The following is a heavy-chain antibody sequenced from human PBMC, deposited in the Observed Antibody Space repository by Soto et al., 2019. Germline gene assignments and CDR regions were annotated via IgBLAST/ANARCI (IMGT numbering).Heavy chain of an antibody. Sequence: GGSLRLSCAASGFTFSNAWMNWVRQAPGRGLEWVGRIKSHSNGGTLDYASPVKGRFTISRDDSKKTSYLQMNSLKTEDTSIYYCSTSGYGGFDYWGQGVLVTVSS. J-gene: IGHJ4*02. CDR3: STSGYGGFDY. CDR1: GFTFSNAW. D-gene: IGHD5-12*01. V-gene: IGHV3-15*07. CDR2: IKSHSNGGTL.